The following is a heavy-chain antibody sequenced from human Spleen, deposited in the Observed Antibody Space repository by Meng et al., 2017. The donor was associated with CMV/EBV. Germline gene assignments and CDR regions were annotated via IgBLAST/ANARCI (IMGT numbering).Heavy chain of an antibody. CDR2: IYSGGSST. J-gene: IGHJ4*02. D-gene: IGHD3-3*01. Sequence: GGSLRLSCAASGFTFSSYAMSWVRQAPGKGLEWVSVIYSGGSSTYYADSVKGRFTISRDNSKNPLYLQMNSLRAEDTAVYYCAKDLESSALWGQGTLVTVSS. V-gene: IGHV3-23*03. CDR1: GFTFSSYA. CDR3: AKDLESSAL.